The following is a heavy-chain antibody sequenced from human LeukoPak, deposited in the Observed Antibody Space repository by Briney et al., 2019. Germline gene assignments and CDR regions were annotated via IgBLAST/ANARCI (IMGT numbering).Heavy chain of an antibody. CDR1: GFTFDDYA. D-gene: IGHD6-19*01. V-gene: IGHV3-9*01. Sequence: RSLRFSGAASGFTFDDYAMHWLPHAPGKGLKGVSGLSWNSGSIAYADSVKGRFTISRDNANNSLYLQMNSLRAEDTALYYCAKDIKPVAGTDAFDIWGQGTMVTVSS. CDR3: AKDIKPVAGTDAFDI. J-gene: IGHJ3*02. CDR2: LSWNSGSI.